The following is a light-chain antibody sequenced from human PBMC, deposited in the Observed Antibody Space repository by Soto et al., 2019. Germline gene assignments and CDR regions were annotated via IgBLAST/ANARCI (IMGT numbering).Light chain of an antibody. CDR3: QSYDSSLSGYV. J-gene: IGLJ1*01. V-gene: IGLV1-40*01. CDR1: GSNIGAPYD. Sequence: QSVLXQPPSLSGAPGQRVTISCTGSGSNIGAPYDVHWYQHLPGTAPKLLIYGSTNRPSGVPGRFSGSKSGTSASLAITGLQAEDEADYYCQSYDSSLSGYVFGAGTKVTVL. CDR2: GST.